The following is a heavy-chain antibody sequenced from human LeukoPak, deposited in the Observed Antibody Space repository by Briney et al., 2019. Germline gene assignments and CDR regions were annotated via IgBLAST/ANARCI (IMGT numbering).Heavy chain of an antibody. CDR3: ARARGYSYGIDY. CDR2: IYYSGST. D-gene: IGHD5-18*01. V-gene: IGHV4-59*01. J-gene: IGHJ4*02. Sequence: PSETLSLTCTVSGGSISSYYWSWIRQPPGKGLEWIGYIYYSGSTNYNPSLKSRVTISVDTSKNQFSLKLSSVTAADTAVYYCARARGYSYGIDYWGQGTLVTVSS. CDR1: GGSISSYY.